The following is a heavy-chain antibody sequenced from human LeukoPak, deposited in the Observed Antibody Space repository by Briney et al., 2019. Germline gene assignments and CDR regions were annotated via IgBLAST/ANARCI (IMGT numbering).Heavy chain of an antibody. Sequence: ASVKVSCKASGGTFSSYAISWVRQAPGQGLQWMGRIIPYLAIRNYAQKFQGRVTITADKSTGTAYMELSSLGSDDTAVYYCARERTKYSSSSRYYYYGMDVWGQGTTVTVSS. CDR1: GGTFSSYA. D-gene: IGHD6-6*01. CDR2: IIPYLAIR. V-gene: IGHV1-69*04. J-gene: IGHJ6*02. CDR3: ARERTKYSSSSRYYYYGMDV.